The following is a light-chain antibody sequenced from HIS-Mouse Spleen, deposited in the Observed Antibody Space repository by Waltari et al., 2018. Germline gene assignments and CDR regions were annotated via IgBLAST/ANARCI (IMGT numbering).Light chain of an antibody. CDR3: AAWDDSLSGPV. CDR2: RNN. V-gene: IGLV1-47*01. CDR1: SSNIGSNY. J-gene: IGLJ2*01. Sequence: QSVLTQPPSASGTPGQRVTISCSGSSSNIGSNYVYWYQQLPGTAPKLLIYRNNQRRSGVPDLFSGSKSGTSASLASSGLRSEDEADYYCAAWDDSLSGPVFGGGTKLTVL.